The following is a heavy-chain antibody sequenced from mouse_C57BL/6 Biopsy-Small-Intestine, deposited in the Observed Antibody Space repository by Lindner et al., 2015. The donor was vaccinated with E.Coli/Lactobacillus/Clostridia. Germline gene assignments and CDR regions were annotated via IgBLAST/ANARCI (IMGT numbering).Heavy chain of an antibody. J-gene: IGHJ4*01. CDR1: GYTFTGYY. CDR2: INPNSGVT. D-gene: IGHD2-10*02. V-gene: IGHV1-72*04. CDR3: ARDIMMYGSGSYEPDY. Sequence: SVKVSCKASGYTFTGYYMHWVRQAPGQGLEWMGWINPNSGVTKYAQKFQGRVTMTRDTSISTAYMDLSRLRSDDTAVYYCARDIMMYGSGSYEPDYWGQGTLVTVSS.